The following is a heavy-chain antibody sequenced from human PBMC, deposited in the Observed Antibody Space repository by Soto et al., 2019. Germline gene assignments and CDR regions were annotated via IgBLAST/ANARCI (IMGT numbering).Heavy chain of an antibody. CDR1: GYSFTSYW. CDR2: IYPGDSDT. V-gene: IGHV5-51*01. CDR3: ARQPIAAAGTHYYYYMDV. D-gene: IGHD6-13*01. Sequence: GESRKISCKGSGYSFTSYWIGWVRQMPGKGLEWMGIIYPGDSDTRYSPSFQGQVTISADKSISTAYLQWSSLKASDTAMYYCARQPIAAAGTHYYYYMDVWGKGTTVTVSS. J-gene: IGHJ6*03.